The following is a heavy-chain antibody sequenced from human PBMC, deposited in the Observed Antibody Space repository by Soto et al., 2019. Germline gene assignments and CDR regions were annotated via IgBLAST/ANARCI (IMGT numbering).Heavy chain of an antibody. J-gene: IGHJ4*02. CDR1: GYSISSGGYS. CDR2: IYHTGST. CDR3: ARAHYGPSGYYFDY. V-gene: IGHV4-30-2*01. Sequence: TLSLTCTVSGYSISSGGYSWSWIRQPPQKGLEWIGYIYHTGSTSYPPSLKSRVTISVDKSKNQFSLILNSVTAADTAIYYCARAHYGPSGYYFDYWGQGTLVTVSS. D-gene: IGHD3-22*01.